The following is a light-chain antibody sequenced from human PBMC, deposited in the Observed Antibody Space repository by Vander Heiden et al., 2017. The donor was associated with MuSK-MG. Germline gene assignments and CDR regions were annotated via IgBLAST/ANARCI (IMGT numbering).Light chain of an antibody. CDR3: QQFNSYPIT. CDR2: DAS. Sequence: AIQLTQSPSSLSASVGDRVTITCRASQGVSSALAWYQQKPGKHPKLLIYDASTLDSGAPSRFSGSGSGTDFTLAISSLQPEDFATYFCQQFNSYPITFGQGTRLEIK. J-gene: IGKJ5*01. V-gene: IGKV1-13*02. CDR1: QGVSSA.